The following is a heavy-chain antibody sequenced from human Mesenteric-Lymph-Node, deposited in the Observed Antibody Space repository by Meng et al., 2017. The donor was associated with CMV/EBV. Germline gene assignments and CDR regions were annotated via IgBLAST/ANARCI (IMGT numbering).Heavy chain of an antibody. D-gene: IGHD5-24*01. CDR3: ARARRPYYFDY. Sequence: SCEASGGTFSGYTISWVRQAPGQGVGWMGEIIPIFGTANYAQKFQSRVTITTDESTSTAYMELSRLRSENTAVYYCARARRPYYFDYWGQGTLVTVS. J-gene: IGHJ4*02. V-gene: IGHV1-69*05. CDR2: IIPIFGTA. CDR1: GGTFSGYT.